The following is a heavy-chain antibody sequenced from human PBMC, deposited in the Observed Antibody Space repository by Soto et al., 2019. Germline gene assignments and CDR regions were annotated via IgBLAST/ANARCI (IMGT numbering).Heavy chain of an antibody. Sequence: SETLSLTCSVSGGSMRSYYWNWLRQPAGKGLEWIGRIYSRGDTNYNPSVKSRVTMSVDTSKNEFSLRLNSVTAADTAVYYCAGIGEDVYYGMDVWGQVTKVT. D-gene: IGHD2-21*01. CDR1: GGSMRSYY. CDR2: IYSRGDT. J-gene: IGHJ6*02. V-gene: IGHV4-4*07. CDR3: AGIGEDVYYGMDV.